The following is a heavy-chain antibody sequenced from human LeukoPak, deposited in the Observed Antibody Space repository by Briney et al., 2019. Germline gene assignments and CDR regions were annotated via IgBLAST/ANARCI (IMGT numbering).Heavy chain of an antibody. CDR2: FSATDGSA. D-gene: IGHD6-13*01. CDR1: GFAFSTYA. Sequence: PGGSLRLSCAASGFAFSTYAMTWVRQAPGKGLEWVSAFSATDGSANYADSVKGRFTISRDNSNNMFYLRMNSLRAEDTAIYYCARCRVAAAGTGAFDTWGQGTMVTVSS. CDR3: ARCRVAAAGTGAFDT. V-gene: IGHV3-23*01. J-gene: IGHJ3*02.